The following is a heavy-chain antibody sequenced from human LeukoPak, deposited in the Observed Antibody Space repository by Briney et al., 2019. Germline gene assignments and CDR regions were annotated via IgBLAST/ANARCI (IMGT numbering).Heavy chain of an antibody. CDR3: ARHFRGYYYDAFDM. J-gene: IGHJ3*02. Sequence: SETLSLTCTVSGGSISRGTYYWGWIRQPPGKGLEWLGSIYYSGSTHHNPSLKSRGTISVDTSKNEFSLKLTSVTAACTALYYCARHFRGYYYDAFDMWGQGPMVTVSS. V-gene: IGHV4-39*01. D-gene: IGHD3-10*01. CDR1: GGSISRGTYY. CDR2: IYYSGST.